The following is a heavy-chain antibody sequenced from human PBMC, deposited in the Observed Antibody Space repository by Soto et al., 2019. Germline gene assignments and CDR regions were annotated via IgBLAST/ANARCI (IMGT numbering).Heavy chain of an antibody. Sequence: QVQLVQSGAEVKKPGSSVKVSCMASGGTFSRNAINWVRQAPGQGLEWMGGIIPILGTPNYARKLQGRVTITADKSTSTAYMELSSLISEDMAVYYCAIAWFGLSSGAPRGYYGMDVWGQGTTVSVSS. D-gene: IGHD2-15*01. CDR1: GGTFSRNA. CDR2: IIPILGTP. J-gene: IGHJ6*02. CDR3: AIAWFGLSSGAPRGYYGMDV. V-gene: IGHV1-69*06.